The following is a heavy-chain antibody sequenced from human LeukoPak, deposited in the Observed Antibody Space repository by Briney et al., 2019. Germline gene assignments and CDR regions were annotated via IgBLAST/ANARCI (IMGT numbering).Heavy chain of an antibody. CDR3: ARSVESTVPFYYYYYGMDV. V-gene: IGHV4-30-2*01. CDR2: IYHSGST. D-gene: IGHD2-8*02. Sequence: SETLSLTCTVSGGSVSSGSYSWSWIRQPPGKGLEWIGYIYHSGSTYYNPSLKSRVTISVDRSKNQFSLKLSSVTAADTAVYYCARSVESTVPFYYYYYGMDVWGQGTTVTVSS. J-gene: IGHJ6*02. CDR1: GGSVSSGSYS.